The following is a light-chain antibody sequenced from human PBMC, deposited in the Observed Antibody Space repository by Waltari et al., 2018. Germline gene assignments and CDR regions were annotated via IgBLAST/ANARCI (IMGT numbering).Light chain of an antibody. V-gene: IGKV4-1*01. CDR1: QSVLYSPNNKNY. Sequence: DIVMTQSPDSLAVSLGERATINCKSSQSVLYSPNNKNYLAWDQQKPGQPPKLLIYWASTRESGVPDRFSGSGSGTDFTLTISSLQAEDVAVYYCQQYYSTPQTFGQGTTVEIK. CDR3: QQYYSTPQT. J-gene: IGKJ1*01. CDR2: WAS.